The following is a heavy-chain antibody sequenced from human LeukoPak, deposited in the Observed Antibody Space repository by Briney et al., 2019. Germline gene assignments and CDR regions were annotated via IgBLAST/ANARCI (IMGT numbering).Heavy chain of an antibody. V-gene: IGHV3-13*01. CDR1: GFTFSSYD. J-gene: IGHJ4*02. CDR2: IGTAGDT. Sequence: GGSLRLSCAASGFTFSSYDMHWVRQATGKGLEWVSAIGTAGDTYYPGSVKGRFTISRENAKNSLYLQMNSLRAGDTAAYYCARDSHGDYSFDYWGQGTLVTVSS. CDR3: ARDSHGDYSFDY. D-gene: IGHD4-17*01.